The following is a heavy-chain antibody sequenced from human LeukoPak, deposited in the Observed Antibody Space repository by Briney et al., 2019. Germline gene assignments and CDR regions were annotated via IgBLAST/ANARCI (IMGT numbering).Heavy chain of an antibody. V-gene: IGHV3-30*04. D-gene: IGHD5-18*01. CDR1: GFTFNSYA. CDR3: ARLKVDTAPSVSHRSDY. CDR2: ISYDGSNK. Sequence: GGSLRLSCAASGFTFNSYAMHWVRQTPGKGLEWVAVISYDGSNKYYADSVKGRFTISRDNSKNTLHLQMSSLRAEDTAVYYCARLKVDTAPSVSHRSDYWGQGTLVTVSS. J-gene: IGHJ4*02.